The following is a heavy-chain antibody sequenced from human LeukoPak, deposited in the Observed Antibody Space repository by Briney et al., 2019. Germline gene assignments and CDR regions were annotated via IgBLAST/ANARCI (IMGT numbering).Heavy chain of an antibody. D-gene: IGHD3-10*01. CDR1: GYTFTSYA. Sequence: EASVKVSCKASGYTFTSYAMHWVRQAPGQRLGWMGWINAGNGNTKYSQKFQGRVTITRDTSASTAYMELSSLRSEDTAVYYCARSVRGVIYRMVNWFDPWGQGTLVTVSS. CDR2: INAGNGNT. CDR3: ARSVRGVIYRMVNWFDP. V-gene: IGHV1-3*01. J-gene: IGHJ5*02.